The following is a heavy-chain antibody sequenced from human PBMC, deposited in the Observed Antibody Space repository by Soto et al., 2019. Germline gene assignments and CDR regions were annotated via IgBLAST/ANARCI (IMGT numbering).Heavy chain of an antibody. Sequence: EVQLVESEGDLVQPGRSLRLSCAASGITFDDYAMHWVRQVPGKGLEWVSGVTWNSDRITYADPVKGRFTISRDNAKNSLNLLMNSLRAEDTALYYCVADYYGSGRGAFDFWGQGTMVTVSS. CDR2: VTWNSDRI. CDR1: GITFDDYA. CDR3: VADYYGSGRGAFDF. V-gene: IGHV3-9*01. D-gene: IGHD3-10*01. J-gene: IGHJ3*01.